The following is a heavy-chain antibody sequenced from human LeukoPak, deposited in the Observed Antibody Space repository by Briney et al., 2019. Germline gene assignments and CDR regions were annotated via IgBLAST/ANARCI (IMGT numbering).Heavy chain of an antibody. CDR2: INQSGNT. Sequence: PSETLSLTCAVYGGSFSGDYWSWIRQPPGKGLEWIGEINQSGNTNYNPSLKSRVTISLDTSKNQFSLKLSSVFAADTAVYYCARHFRAYPYFFDYWGQGTLVTVSS. D-gene: IGHD2-2*02. CDR1: GGSFSGDY. CDR3: ARHFRAYPYFFDY. V-gene: IGHV4-34*01. J-gene: IGHJ4*02.